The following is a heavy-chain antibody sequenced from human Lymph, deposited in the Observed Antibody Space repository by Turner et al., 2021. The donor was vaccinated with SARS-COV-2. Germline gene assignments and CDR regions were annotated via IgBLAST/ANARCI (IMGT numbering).Heavy chain of an antibody. CDR1: GFPFSSYG. CDR3: ARVKGYNGYDLRYYYGMDV. D-gene: IGHD5-12*01. V-gene: IGHV3-33*01. Sequence: QVQLVESGGGVVQPGRPLRLTCAASGFPFSSYGMHWVRQAPGKGLEWVAVIWYDGSNKYYADSLKGRFTISRDNSKNTLYLQMNSLRAEDTAVYYCARVKGYNGYDLRYYYGMDVWGQGTTVTVSS. J-gene: IGHJ6*02. CDR2: IWYDGSNK.